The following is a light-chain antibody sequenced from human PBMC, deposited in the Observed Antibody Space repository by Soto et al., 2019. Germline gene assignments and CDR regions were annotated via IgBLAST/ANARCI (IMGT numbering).Light chain of an antibody. CDR3: SSYSSGSTSVV. CDR2: EVS. Sequence: ALTQPASVSGSPGQSITISCTGTSSDVGGYNYVSWYQQYPGKAPKIIIYEVSNRPSGVSNRFSGSKSASVASLTISGLQPEDEADYYCSSYSSGSTSVVFGGGTKLTVL. J-gene: IGLJ2*01. CDR1: SSDVGGYNY. V-gene: IGLV2-14*01.